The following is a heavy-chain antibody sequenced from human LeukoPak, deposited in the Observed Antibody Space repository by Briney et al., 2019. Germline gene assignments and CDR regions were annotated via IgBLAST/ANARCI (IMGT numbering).Heavy chain of an antibody. J-gene: IGHJ4*02. V-gene: IGHV3-13*01. Sequence: GGSLRLSCTASGFTLGGHDMHWVRQTTGDGLEWVAAVSAGHHAFYAGSVKGRFTVSREDAKNSLYLQMNSLIAGDTAVYYCVREARGYHYTYFDYWGQGSLVTVSS. D-gene: IGHD5-18*01. CDR2: VSAGHHA. CDR1: GFTLGGHD. CDR3: VREARGYHYTYFDY.